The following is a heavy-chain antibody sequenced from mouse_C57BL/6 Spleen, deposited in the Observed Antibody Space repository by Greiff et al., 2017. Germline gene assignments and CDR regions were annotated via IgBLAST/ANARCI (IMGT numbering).Heavy chain of an antibody. CDR3: ARRGYYGSSPWFAY. D-gene: IGHD1-1*01. V-gene: IGHV1-53*01. CDR1: GYTFTSYW. J-gene: IGHJ3*01. Sequence: QVQLQQPGTELVKPGASVKLSCKASGYTFTSYWMHWVKQRPGPGLEWIGNINPSNGGPNYNEKFKSKATLTVDKSSSTAYMQLSSLTSEDSAVDYCARRGYYGSSPWFAYWGKGTLVTVSA. CDR2: INPSNGGP.